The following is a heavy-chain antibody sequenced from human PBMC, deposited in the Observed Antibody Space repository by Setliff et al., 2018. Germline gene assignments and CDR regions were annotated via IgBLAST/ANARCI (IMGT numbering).Heavy chain of an antibody. V-gene: IGHV1-18*01. J-gene: IGHJ4*02. CDR3: LRLVRYCTKIACQATSGDEV. CDR1: GYTFINSV. D-gene: IGHD2-8*01. CDR2: ISAYNGKT. Sequence: ASVKVSCKASGYTFINSVISWVRQAPGQGLEWVGWISAYNGKTYSAQKFQDRVTLTTHTSTNMGYLELRDLRSDDTAVYYCLRLVRYCTKIACQATSGDEVWGLGTLVTVSS.